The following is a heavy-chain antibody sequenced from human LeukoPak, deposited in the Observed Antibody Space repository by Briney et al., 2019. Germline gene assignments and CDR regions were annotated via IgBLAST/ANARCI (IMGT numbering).Heavy chain of an antibody. CDR3: ARWAFSGYDFDFDY. V-gene: IGHV1-69*04. Sequence: GASVKVSCKASGGTFSSYAISWVRQAPGQGLEWMGRIIPILGIANYAQKFQGRVTITADKSTSTAYMELSSLRSEDTAVYYCARWAFSGYDFDFDYWGQGTLVTVSS. D-gene: IGHD5-12*01. J-gene: IGHJ4*02. CDR1: GGTFSSYA. CDR2: IIPILGIA.